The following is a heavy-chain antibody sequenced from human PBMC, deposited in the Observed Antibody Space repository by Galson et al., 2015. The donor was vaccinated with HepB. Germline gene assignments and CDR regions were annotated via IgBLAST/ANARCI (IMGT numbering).Heavy chain of an antibody. J-gene: IGHJ6*02. CDR3: TTERYSYVFAYGMDV. V-gene: IGHV3-15*01. Sequence: SLRLSCAASGFTFSNAWMNWVRQAPGKGLEWVGRIKSKTDGGTTDYAAPVKGRFTISRDDSKNTLYLQMNSLKTEDTAVYYCTTERYSYVFAYGMDVWGQGTTVTVSS. D-gene: IGHD5-18*01. CDR2: IKSKTDGGTT. CDR1: GFTFSNAW.